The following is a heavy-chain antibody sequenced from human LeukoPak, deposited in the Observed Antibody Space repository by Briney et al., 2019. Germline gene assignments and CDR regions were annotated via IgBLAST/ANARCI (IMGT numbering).Heavy chain of an antibody. V-gene: IGHV3-7*01. CDR3: VRESGDYGSADMPGYYYYMDV. CDR2: IKEDGTEQ. Sequence: PGGSLRLSCAASGFTFSSYSMNWVRQAPGKGPEWVAKIKEDGTEQYYVDSVKGRFTISRDNAKNTVYLQMTTLRAEDTALYYCVRESGDYGSADMPGYYYYMDVWAKGTTVIVSS. D-gene: IGHD3-10*01. CDR1: GFTFSSYS. J-gene: IGHJ6*03.